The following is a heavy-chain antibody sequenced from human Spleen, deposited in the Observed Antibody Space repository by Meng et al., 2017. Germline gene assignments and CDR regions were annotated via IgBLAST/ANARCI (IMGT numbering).Heavy chain of an antibody. Sequence: GESLKISCAASGFTFSSSWMHWVCQAPEKGLEWVADIKCDGSEKYYVDSVKGRLTISRDNAKNSLYLQMNSLRAEDTAVYYCARDKRSEYYYDSSGYHFDYWGQGTLVTVSS. V-gene: IGHV3-52*01. CDR3: ARDKRSEYYYDSSGYHFDY. D-gene: IGHD3-22*01. CDR1: GFTFSSSW. J-gene: IGHJ4*02. CDR2: IKCDGSEK.